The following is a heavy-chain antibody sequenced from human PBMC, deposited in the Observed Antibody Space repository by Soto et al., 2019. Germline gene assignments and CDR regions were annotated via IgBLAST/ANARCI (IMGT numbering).Heavy chain of an antibody. CDR1: GGSISSYY. J-gene: IGHJ4*02. Sequence: SETLSLTCTVSGGSISSYYWSWIRQPPGKGLEWIGYIYYSGSTNYNPSLKSRVTISVDTSKNQFSLKLSSVTAADTAVYYCARRISIGPYAIGGFDYWGQGTLVTVSS. CDR2: IYYSGST. V-gene: IGHV4-59*08. CDR3: ARRISIGPYAIGGFDY. D-gene: IGHD2-8*01.